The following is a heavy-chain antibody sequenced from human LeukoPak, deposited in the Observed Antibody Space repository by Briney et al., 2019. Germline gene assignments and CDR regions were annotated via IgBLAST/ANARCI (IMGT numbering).Heavy chain of an antibody. CDR3: ARDPVPTL. CDR2: IKEDGSEK. V-gene: IGHV3-7*01. D-gene: IGHD6-6*01. CDR1: GLTFSNYW. J-gene: IGHJ4*02. Sequence: PGGSLRLSCAASGLTFSNYWMSWVRQAPGKGLEWVANIKEDGSEKYYVDSVKSRFTISRDNSKNSLFLQMNTLRAEDTALYYCARDPVPTLWGQGTLVIVSS.